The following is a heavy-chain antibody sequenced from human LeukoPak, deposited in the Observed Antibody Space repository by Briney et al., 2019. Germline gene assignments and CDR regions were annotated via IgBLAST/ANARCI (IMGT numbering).Heavy chain of an antibody. CDR3: ARARITMVRGVMVDY. CDR2: IYHSGST. Sequence: LQTLSLTCAVSGGSISSGGYSWSWIRQPPGKGLEWIGYIYHSGSTYYNLSLKSRVTISVDRSKNQFSLKLSSVTAADTAVYYCARARITMVRGVMVDYWGQGTLVTVSS. J-gene: IGHJ4*02. V-gene: IGHV4-30-2*01. D-gene: IGHD3-10*01. CDR1: GGSISSGGYS.